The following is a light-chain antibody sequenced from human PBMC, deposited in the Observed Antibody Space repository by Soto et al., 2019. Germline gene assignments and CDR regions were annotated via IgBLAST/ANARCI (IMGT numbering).Light chain of an antibody. CDR2: AAS. V-gene: IGKV3-20*01. Sequence: EIVLTQSPGTLSLSPGERATLSCRASQTTSSSFLAWYQQKPGQAPRLLIYAASNRATGIRDSFSGSGSGTDFTLTISRLEPDDFAVYYCHHYGYTPPFTFGQGIELEFK. CDR3: HHYGYTPPFT. J-gene: IGKJ2*01. CDR1: QTTSSSF.